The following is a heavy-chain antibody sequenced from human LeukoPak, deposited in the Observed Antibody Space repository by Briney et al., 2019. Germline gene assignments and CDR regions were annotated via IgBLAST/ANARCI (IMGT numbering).Heavy chain of an antibody. Sequence: PSQTRSPTCVTSGDRASSNSAAWDWIRQSPSRGFEWLGRTYYRSKWYNDYAVSVKSRITISPDTSKNQFSLQLNSVTPEDTAVYYCAKDTYYYGSGSYYNGIDNWGQGTLVTVSS. CDR1: GDRASSNSAA. CDR2: TYYRSKWYN. CDR3: AKDTYYYGSGSYYNGIDN. J-gene: IGHJ4*02. V-gene: IGHV6-1*01. D-gene: IGHD3-10*01.